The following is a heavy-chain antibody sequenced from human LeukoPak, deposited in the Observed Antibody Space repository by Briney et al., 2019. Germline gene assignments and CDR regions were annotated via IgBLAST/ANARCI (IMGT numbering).Heavy chain of an antibody. CDR3: AKDNGGRGAFDY. V-gene: IGHV3-9*01. J-gene: IGHJ4*02. D-gene: IGHD1-26*01. CDR2: ISWNSGSI. Sequence: GGSLRLSCAASGFTFDDYAMHWVRQAPGKGLEWVSGISWNSGSIGYADSVKGRFTISRDNAKNSLYLQMNSLRAEDTAVYYCAKDNGGRGAFDYWGQGTLVTVSS. CDR1: GFTFDDYA.